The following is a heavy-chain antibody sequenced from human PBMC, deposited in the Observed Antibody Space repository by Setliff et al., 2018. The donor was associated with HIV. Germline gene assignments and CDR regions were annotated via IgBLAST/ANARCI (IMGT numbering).Heavy chain of an antibody. D-gene: IGHD1-20*01. CDR1: GGSFSDFY. J-gene: IGHJ6*02. CDR3: ARQYNRQYGMDV. V-gene: IGHV4-4*07. Sequence: SETLSLTCAVFGGSFSDFYWNWIRQSAGKGLQWIGRIYTSGSTNYNPSLKSRVTMSVDTSKNQFSLKLSSVTAADTAVYYCARQYNRQYGMDVWGQGTTVTVSS. CDR2: IYTSGST.